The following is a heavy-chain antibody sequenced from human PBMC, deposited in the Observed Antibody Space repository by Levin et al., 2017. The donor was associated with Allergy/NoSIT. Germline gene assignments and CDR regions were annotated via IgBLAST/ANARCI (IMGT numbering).Heavy chain of an antibody. CDR3: ARGWYDILSGNYVDDLDY. J-gene: IGHJ4*02. CDR1: GYTFTSNP. V-gene: IGHV1-18*01. Sequence: ASVKVSCKASGYTFTSNPISWVRQAPGQGLEWMGWISAYNGNTNYARKLQGRVTMTTDTSTSTAYMELRSLRSDDTAVYYCARGWYDILSGNYVDDLDYWGQGTLVTVSS. D-gene: IGHD3-9*01. CDR2: ISAYNGNT.